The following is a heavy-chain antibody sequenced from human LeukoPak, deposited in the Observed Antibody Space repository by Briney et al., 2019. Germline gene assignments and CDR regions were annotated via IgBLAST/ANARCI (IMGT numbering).Heavy chain of an antibody. CDR3: ARDDRDYYDRSGSKAWFDP. Sequence: ASVKVSCKASGYTFTSYGISWVRQAPGQGLEWMGWISAYNDNTNYAQRLQGRVTMTTDTSTSTAYMELRSLRSDDTAVYYCARDDRDYYDRSGSKAWFDPWGQGTLVTVSS. V-gene: IGHV1-18*01. D-gene: IGHD3-22*01. J-gene: IGHJ5*02. CDR1: GYTFTSYG. CDR2: ISAYNDNT.